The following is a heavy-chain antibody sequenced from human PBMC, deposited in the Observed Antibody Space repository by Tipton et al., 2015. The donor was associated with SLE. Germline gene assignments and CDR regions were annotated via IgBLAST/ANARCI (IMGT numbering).Heavy chain of an antibody. J-gene: IGHJ3*01. V-gene: IGHV3-49*04. CDR3: TNSHDFGGYHGALDS. CDR1: GFTFGDYV. Sequence: SLRLSCSTSGFTFGDYVMSWVRQAPGKGLEWVGFVRSKDYGGTTDYAASVKGRFTISRDDSKSIAYLQMNSLKTEDSALYFCTNSHDFGGYHGALDSWGQGTMVIVSA. CDR2: VRSKDYGGTT. D-gene: IGHD4-17*01.